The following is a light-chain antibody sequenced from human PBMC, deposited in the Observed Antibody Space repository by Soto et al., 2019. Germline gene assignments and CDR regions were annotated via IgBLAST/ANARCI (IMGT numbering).Light chain of an antibody. J-gene: IGLJ3*02. CDR1: STNIGDNY. V-gene: IGLV1-47*01. Sequence: QSVLTQPPSVSAAPGQRVTISCSGTSTNIGDNYVSWYQHLPGTAPKHLIYMNNQRPSGVPDRFSGSKSGTSASLVITGLRPEDEADYYCVAWDDNLSSRVFGGGTKLTVL. CDR2: MNN. CDR3: VAWDDNLSSRV.